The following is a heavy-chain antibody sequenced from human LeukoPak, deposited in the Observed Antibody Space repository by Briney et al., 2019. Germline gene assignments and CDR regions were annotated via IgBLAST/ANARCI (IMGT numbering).Heavy chain of an antibody. J-gene: IGHJ4*02. D-gene: IGHD6-13*01. Sequence: ASVKVSCKASGYTFTSYGISWVRQAPGQGLEWMGWISAYNGNTNYAQKLQGRVTMTTDTSTSTAYMELRSLRSDDTAVYYCASGRSSSWSANYFDYWGQGTLVTVSS. CDR3: ASGRSSSWSANYFDY. V-gene: IGHV1-18*01. CDR2: ISAYNGNT. CDR1: GYTFTSYG.